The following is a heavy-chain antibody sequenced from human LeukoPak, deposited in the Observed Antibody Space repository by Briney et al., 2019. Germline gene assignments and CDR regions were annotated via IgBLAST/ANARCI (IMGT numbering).Heavy chain of an antibody. D-gene: IGHD3-10*01. CDR1: GGSISSHY. CDR2: IYTSGST. V-gene: IGHV4-4*07. J-gene: IGHJ6*02. Sequence: SETLSLTCTVSGGSISSHYWSWIRQPAGKGLEWIGRIYTSGSTNYNPSLKSRVTMSVDTSKNQFSLKLSSVTAADTAVYYCAREIYYYYGSGSRYYGMDVWGQGTTVTVSS. CDR3: AREIYYYYGSGSRYYGMDV.